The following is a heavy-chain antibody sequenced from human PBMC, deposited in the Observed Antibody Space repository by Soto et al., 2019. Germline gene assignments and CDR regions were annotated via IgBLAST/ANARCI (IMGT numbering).Heavy chain of an antibody. J-gene: IGHJ6*02. D-gene: IGHD3-10*01. CDR2: ISNIGFT. Sequence: QVQLQESGPGLVKPSETLSLTCTVSGGSISSINNHFSNHYCSWIRLSPGKGLEWIGYISNIGFTRYSPALKSRVSISVDTSKNQCSPKLTSVTAADTAVYYCTTQGFGGLHGLVDVWGQGTTVTVSS. V-gene: IGHV4-61*01. CDR1: GGSISSINNHFSNHY. CDR3: TTQGFGGLHGLVDV.